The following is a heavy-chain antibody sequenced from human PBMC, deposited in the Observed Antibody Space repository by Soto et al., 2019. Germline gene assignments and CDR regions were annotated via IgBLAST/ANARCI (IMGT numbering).Heavy chain of an antibody. CDR3: ARVTRTFSLFDY. J-gene: IGHJ4*02. Sequence: QVQLVQSGAEVKKPGASVKVSCKASGHTFTTYYIHWVRQAPGQGLEWMGIINPNGNNTSYAQKFKGRVTMTRDTSTSTLYMELRGLRFDDTAVYYCARVTRTFSLFDYWGQGTLVTVSS. V-gene: IGHV1-46*01. CDR1: GHTFTTYY. D-gene: IGHD4-17*01. CDR2: INPNGNNT.